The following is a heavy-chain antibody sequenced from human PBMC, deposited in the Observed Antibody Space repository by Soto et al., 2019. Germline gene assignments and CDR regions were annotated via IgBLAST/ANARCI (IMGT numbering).Heavy chain of an antibody. V-gene: IGHV4-31*03. D-gene: IGHD3-22*01. Sequence: SETLSLTCTVSGGSISSGGYYWSWIRQHPGKGLEWIGYIYYSGSTYYNPSLKSRVTISVDTSKNQFSLKLSSVTAADTAVYYCARDDDSSGYYYHGMDVWGQGTTVTVSS. CDR1: GGSISSGGYY. CDR2: IYYSGST. J-gene: IGHJ6*02. CDR3: ARDDDSSGYYYHGMDV.